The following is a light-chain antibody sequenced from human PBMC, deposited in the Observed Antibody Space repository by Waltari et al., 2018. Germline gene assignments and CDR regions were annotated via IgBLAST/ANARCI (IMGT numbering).Light chain of an antibody. Sequence: DIQMTQSPSSLSASVGDRGTITCRASQNISNYLNWYQQTPGRAPNLLIYAASTLQVGVPAIFSGSGSGTDFTLTISSLQPGDFATYYCQQSYSIPTFGGRTKVEIK. CDR2: AAS. CDR1: QNISNY. CDR3: QQSYSIPT. J-gene: IGKJ4*01. V-gene: IGKV1-39*01.